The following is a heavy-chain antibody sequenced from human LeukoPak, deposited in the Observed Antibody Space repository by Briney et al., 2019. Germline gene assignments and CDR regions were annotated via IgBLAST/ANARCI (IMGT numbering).Heavy chain of an antibody. Sequence: SETLSLTCAVFGGSFSGYYWGWIRQPPGKGLEWIGSIYYSGSTYYNPSLKSRVTISVDTSKNQFSLKLSSVTAADTAVYYCAREGYYDSSGYSLGYWGQGTLVTVSS. D-gene: IGHD3-22*01. CDR1: GGSFSGYY. J-gene: IGHJ4*02. CDR3: AREGYYDSSGYSLGY. CDR2: IYYSGST. V-gene: IGHV4-39*07.